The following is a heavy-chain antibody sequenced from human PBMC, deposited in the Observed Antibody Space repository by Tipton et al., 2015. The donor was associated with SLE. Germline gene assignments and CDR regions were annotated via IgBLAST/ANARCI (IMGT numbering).Heavy chain of an antibody. CDR1: GFTVSINY. CDR2: IYSGGDT. J-gene: IGHJ4*02. D-gene: IGHD3-10*01. V-gene: IGHV3-66*01. CDR3: ARATGEAFDF. Sequence: SLRLSCAASGFTVSINYMSWVRQAPGKGLEWVSVIYSGGDTYYADSVKGRFTISRDNSKNTLYLQMNSLRVEDTAVYYCARATGEAFDFWGQGTLVTVSS.